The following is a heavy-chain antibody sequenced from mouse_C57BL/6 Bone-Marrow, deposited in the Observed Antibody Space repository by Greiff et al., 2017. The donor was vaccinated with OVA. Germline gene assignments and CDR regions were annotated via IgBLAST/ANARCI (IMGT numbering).Heavy chain of an antibody. J-gene: IGHJ3*01. CDR2: INPSSGYT. CDR3: ARYYSNPWFAY. Sequence: QVHVKQSGAELAKPGASVKLSCKASGYTFTSYWMHWVKQRPGQGLEWIGYINPSSGYTKYNQKFKDKATLTADKSSSTAYMQLSSLTYEDSAVYYCARYYSNPWFAYWGQGTLVTVSA. CDR1: GYTFTSYW. D-gene: IGHD2-5*01. V-gene: IGHV1-7*01.